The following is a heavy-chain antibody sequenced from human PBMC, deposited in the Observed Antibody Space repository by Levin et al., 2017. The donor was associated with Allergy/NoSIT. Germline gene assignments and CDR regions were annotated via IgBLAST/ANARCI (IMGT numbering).Heavy chain of an antibody. Sequence: PGGSLRLSCAASGFTFSSYAMSWVRQAPGKGLEWVSAISGSGGSTYYADSVKGRFTISRDNSKNTLYLQMNSLRAEDTAVYYCASGDYGSMVYYYYGMDVWGQGTTVTVSS. CDR3: ASGDYGSMVYYYYGMDV. CDR2: ISGSGGST. J-gene: IGHJ6*02. V-gene: IGHV3-23*01. D-gene: IGHD4-17*01. CDR1: GFTFSSYA.